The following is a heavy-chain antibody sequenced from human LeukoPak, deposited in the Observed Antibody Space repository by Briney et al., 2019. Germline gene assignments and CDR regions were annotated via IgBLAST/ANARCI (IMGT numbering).Heavy chain of an antibody. CDR2: INHSGST. CDR3: ARGQSRWFDPRGFDP. D-gene: IGHD4-23*01. CDR1: GGSFSGYY. V-gene: IGHV4-34*01. Sequence: SETLSLTCAVYGGSFSGYYWSWIRQPPGKGLEWIGEINHSGSTNYNPSLKSRVTISVDTSKNQFSLKLSSVTAADTAVYYCARGQSRWFDPRGFDPWGQGTLVTVSS. J-gene: IGHJ5*02.